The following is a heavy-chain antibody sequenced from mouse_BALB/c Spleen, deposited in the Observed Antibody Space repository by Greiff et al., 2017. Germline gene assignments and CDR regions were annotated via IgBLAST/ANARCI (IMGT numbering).Heavy chain of an antibody. V-gene: IGHV1-20*02. CDR3: ARHYYGSSPHFDY. J-gene: IGHJ2*01. CDR2: TNPYNGDT. D-gene: IGHD1-1*01. CDR1: GYSFTGYF. Sequence: EVQLQQSGPELVKPGASVKISCKASGYSFTGYFMNWVMQSHGKSLEWIGRTNPYNGDTFYNQKFKGKATLTVDKSSSTAHMELRSLASEDSAVYYCARHYYGSSPHFDYWGQGTTLTVSS.